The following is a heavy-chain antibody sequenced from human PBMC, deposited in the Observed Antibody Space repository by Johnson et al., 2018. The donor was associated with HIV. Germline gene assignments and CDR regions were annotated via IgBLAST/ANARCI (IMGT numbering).Heavy chain of an antibody. D-gene: IGHD6-13*01. J-gene: IGHJ3*02. Sequence: VQLVESGGGVVRPGGSLRLSCAASGFTFDDYGMSWVRQGPGKGLEWVSSINWNSGSTSYADSVKGQFTISRDNAENSLYLQMNSLRAEDTAVYYCVKVAFRIAPTSHAFDIWGQGTMVTVSS. CDR3: VKVAFRIAPTSHAFDI. CDR1: GFTFDDYG. CDR2: INWNSGST. V-gene: IGHV3-20*04.